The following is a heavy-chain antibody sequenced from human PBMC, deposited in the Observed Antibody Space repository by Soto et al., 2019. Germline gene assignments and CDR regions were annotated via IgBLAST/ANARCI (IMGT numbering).Heavy chain of an antibody. CDR1: TFSFRSFT. Sequence: ELQLVESGGGVLQPGGSLRLSCAASTFSFRSFTMNWVRQAPGKGLEWISYISSSSDTIFYADSVKGRFTVSRDNANNSLFLQMNSLRPEDTAVYYCTSGAGAWFDPWGQGTLVTVSS. CDR3: TSGAGAWFDP. V-gene: IGHV3-48*01. J-gene: IGHJ5*02. CDR2: ISSSSDTI.